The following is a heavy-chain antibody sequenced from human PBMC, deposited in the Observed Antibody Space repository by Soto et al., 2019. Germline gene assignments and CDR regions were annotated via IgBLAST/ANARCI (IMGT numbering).Heavy chain of an antibody. Sequence: EASVKLSCKASGGTFSSYTISWVRQAPGQGLEWMGRIIPILGIANYAQKFQGRVTITADKSTSTAYMELSSLRSEDTAVYYCARYCSSTSCSYNWFDPWGQGTLVTVSS. J-gene: IGHJ5*02. V-gene: IGHV1-69*02. CDR3: ARYCSSTSCSYNWFDP. CDR1: GGTFSSYT. D-gene: IGHD2-2*01. CDR2: IIPILGIA.